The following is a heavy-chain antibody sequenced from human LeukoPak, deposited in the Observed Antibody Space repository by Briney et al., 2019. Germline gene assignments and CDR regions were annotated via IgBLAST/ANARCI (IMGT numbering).Heavy chain of an antibody. CDR3: AKDRTSYSSSWDQFDY. V-gene: IGHV3-30-3*01. D-gene: IGHD6-13*01. CDR2: ISYDGGNK. CDR1: GFTFSSYA. Sequence: GRSLRLSCAASGFTFSSYAMHWVRQAPGKGLEWVAVISYDGGNKYYADSVKGRFTISRDNSKNTLYLQMNSLRAEDTAVYYCAKDRTSYSSSWDQFDYWGQGTLVTVSS. J-gene: IGHJ4*02.